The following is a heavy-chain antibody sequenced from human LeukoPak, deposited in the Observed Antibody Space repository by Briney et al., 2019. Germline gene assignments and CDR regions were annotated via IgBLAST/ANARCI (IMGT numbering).Heavy chain of an antibody. Sequence: GGSLRLSCAASGFTVSSNYMSWVRQAPGKGLEWVSVIYSGGSTYYADSVKGRFTISRDNAKNTLYLQMNSLRAEDTAVYYCAREEGSTGGYSYEGYFDLWGRGTLVTVSS. V-gene: IGHV3-53*01. CDR1: GFTVSSNY. CDR2: IYSGGST. J-gene: IGHJ2*01. D-gene: IGHD5-18*01. CDR3: AREEGSTGGYSYEGYFDL.